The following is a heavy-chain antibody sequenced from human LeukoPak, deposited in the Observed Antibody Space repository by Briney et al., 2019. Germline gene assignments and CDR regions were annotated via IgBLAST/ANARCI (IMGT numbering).Heavy chain of an antibody. CDR1: GFTFSSYA. V-gene: IGHV3-23*01. CDR2: ISGSGGST. D-gene: IGHD5-12*01. Sequence: GGSLRLSCAASGFTFSSYAMSWVRQAPGKGLEWVSAISGSGGSTYYADSVKGRFTISRDNPKNTLYLQMNSLRAEDTAVYYCANRGYGGYDSYWGQGTLVTVSS. CDR3: ANRGYGGYDSY. J-gene: IGHJ4*02.